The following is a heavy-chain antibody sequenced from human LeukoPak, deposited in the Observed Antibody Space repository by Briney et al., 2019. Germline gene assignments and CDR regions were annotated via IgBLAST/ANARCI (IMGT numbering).Heavy chain of an antibody. CDR3: AREVAVGIGAYNF. J-gene: IGHJ4*02. CDR2: ISSSSSYI. Sequence: GGSLRLSCAASGFTFSSYSMNWVRQAPGKGLEWVSSISSSSSYIYYADSVKGRFTISRDNATNSLYLQMNSLWAEDTAVYYCAREVAVGIGAYNFWGQGTLVTVSS. V-gene: IGHV3-21*01. CDR1: GFTFSSYS. D-gene: IGHD6-13*01.